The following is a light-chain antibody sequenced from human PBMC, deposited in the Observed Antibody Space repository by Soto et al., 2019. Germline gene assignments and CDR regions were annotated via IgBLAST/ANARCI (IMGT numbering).Light chain of an antibody. CDR1: NSNIGNNP. CDR3: ATWDDSLNGVV. CDR2: YDD. Sequence: QSVLTQPPSVSEAPRQRVTISCSGSNSNIGNNPVNWYLQLPGKAPKFLIFYDDLLPSGVSDRFSGSKSGTSASLAISGRQSEDEADYYCATWDDSLNGVVFGGGTKLTVL. V-gene: IGLV1-36*01. J-gene: IGLJ2*01.